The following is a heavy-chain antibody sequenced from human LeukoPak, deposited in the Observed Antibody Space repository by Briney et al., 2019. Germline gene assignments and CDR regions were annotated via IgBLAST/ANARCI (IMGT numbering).Heavy chain of an antibody. Sequence: SETLSLTCTVSGGSIRNDGYYWSWIRQPPGKGLECIGYIYHSGTTFYNPSLKSRISMSVDRSKNQFSLKLSSVTAADTAVYYCARESGGSYSAFDFWGQGTVVTVSS. V-gene: IGHV4-30-2*01. CDR1: GGSIRNDGYY. CDR2: IYHSGTT. J-gene: IGHJ3*01. CDR3: ARESGGSYSAFDF. D-gene: IGHD3-10*01.